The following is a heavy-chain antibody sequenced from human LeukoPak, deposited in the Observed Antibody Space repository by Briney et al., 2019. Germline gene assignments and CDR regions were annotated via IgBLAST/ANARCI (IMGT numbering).Heavy chain of an antibody. V-gene: IGHV3-21*01. J-gene: IGHJ4*02. Sequence: PGGSLRLSCAASGFTFSSYSMNWVRQAPGKGLEWVSSISSSSSYIYYADSVKGRFTISRDNAKNSLYLQMNSLRPDDTAVYYCAKRGHYSINWYHYFDYWGQGTLVTVSS. CDR2: ISSSSSYI. D-gene: IGHD6-13*01. CDR1: GFTFSSYS. CDR3: AKRGHYSINWYHYFDY.